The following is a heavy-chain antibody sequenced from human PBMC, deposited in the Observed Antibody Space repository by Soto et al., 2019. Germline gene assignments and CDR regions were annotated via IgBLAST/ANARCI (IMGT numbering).Heavy chain of an antibody. CDR1: GFTFSSYS. V-gene: IGHV3-21*01. Sequence: EVQLVESGGGLVKPGGSLRLSCAASGFTFSSYSMNWVRQAPGKGLEWVSSISSSSSYIYYADSVKGRFTISRDNAKNSLYLQKNSVRAEDTAVYYGAKDRRIAVAGNYWGMDVWGQGTTVPVSS. D-gene: IGHD6-19*01. CDR3: AKDRRIAVAGNYWGMDV. J-gene: IGHJ6*02. CDR2: ISSSSSYI.